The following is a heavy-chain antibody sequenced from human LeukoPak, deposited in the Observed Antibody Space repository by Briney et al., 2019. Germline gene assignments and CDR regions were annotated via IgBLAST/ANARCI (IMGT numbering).Heavy chain of an antibody. J-gene: IGHJ5*02. D-gene: IGHD2-2*01. CDR3: ARLSSLNWFHP. Sequence: PSETLSLTCTVSGGSINSYYWSWIRQPPGKGLEWIGYIYYSGSTNYNPSLKSRVTISVDTSKKQFSLKLTSVTAADTAVYYCARLSSLNWFHPWGQGTLVTVSS. CDR2: IYYSGST. CDR1: GGSINSYY. V-gene: IGHV4-59*01.